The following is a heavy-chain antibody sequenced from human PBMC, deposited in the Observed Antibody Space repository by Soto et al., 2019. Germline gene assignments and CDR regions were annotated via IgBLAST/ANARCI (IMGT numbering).Heavy chain of an antibody. Sequence: QVQLVESGGGVVQPGRSLRLSCAACGFTFSSYGMHWVRQAPGKGLEWVAVIWYDGSNKYYADSVKGRFTISRDNSKNTLYLHMNSLRAEDTAVYYCARDEGLGVNYYYYGMDVWGQGTTVTVSS. J-gene: IGHJ6*02. CDR1: GFTFSSYG. D-gene: IGHD3-10*01. CDR3: ARDEGLGVNYYYYGMDV. CDR2: IWYDGSNK. V-gene: IGHV3-33*01.